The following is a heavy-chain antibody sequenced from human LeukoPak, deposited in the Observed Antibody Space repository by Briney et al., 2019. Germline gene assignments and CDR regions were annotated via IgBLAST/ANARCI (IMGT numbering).Heavy chain of an antibody. CDR3: ARGVILVAGRKRSYSFDP. Sequence: SETLSLTCVLSGGSFSNYNWTWIRRSPGKGLEWIGEIHHSGSTNDNPSLKGRVTISVDTSHNLFSLNLTSVTAADTGVYYCARGVILVAGRKRSYSFDPWGQGTLVTVSS. CDR1: GGSFSNYN. J-gene: IGHJ5*02. CDR2: IHHSGST. D-gene: IGHD6-19*01. V-gene: IGHV4-34*01.